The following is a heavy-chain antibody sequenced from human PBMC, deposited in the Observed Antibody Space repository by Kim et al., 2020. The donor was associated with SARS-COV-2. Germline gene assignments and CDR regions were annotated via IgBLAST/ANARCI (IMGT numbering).Heavy chain of an antibody. D-gene: IGHD2-15*01. CDR1: GFTFSSYG. Sequence: GGSLRLSCAASGFTFSSYGMSWVRRAPGKGMQWVSAISGSGGSTYYADSVKGRFTISRDNSKNTLYLQMNSLRAEDTAVYYCAKGGCSGGSCYNLHYYYGLDVWGQGTTVTVPS. CDR2: ISGSGGST. V-gene: IGHV3-23*01. J-gene: IGHJ6*02. CDR3: AKGGCSGGSCYNLHYYYGLDV.